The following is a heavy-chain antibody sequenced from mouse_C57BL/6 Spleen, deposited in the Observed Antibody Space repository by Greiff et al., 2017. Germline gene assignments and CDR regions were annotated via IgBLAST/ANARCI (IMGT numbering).Heavy chain of an antibody. CDR2: LDPENGDT. V-gene: IGHV14-4*01. CDR1: GFNIKDDY. D-gene: IGHD1-1*01. Sequence: VQLKESGAELVRPGASVKLSCTASGFNIKDDYMHWVKQRPEQGLEWIGWLDPENGDTEYASKFQGKATITADTSSNTAYLQLSSLTSEDTAVYYCTYATGSFYYAMDYWGQGTSVTVSS. CDR3: TYATGSFYYAMDY. J-gene: IGHJ4*01.